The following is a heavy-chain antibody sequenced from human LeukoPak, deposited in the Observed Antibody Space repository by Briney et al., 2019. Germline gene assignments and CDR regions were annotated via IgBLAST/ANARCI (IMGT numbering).Heavy chain of an antibody. D-gene: IGHD4-23*01. CDR2: ISSSGSTI. CDR1: GFTFSSYE. CDR3: AKDISTAVDYGGFGAGFDY. Sequence: GGSLRLSCAASGFTFSSYEMNWVRQAPGKGLEWVSYISSSGSTIYYADSVKGRFTISRDNSKNTLYLQMNSLRAEDTAVYYCAKDISTAVDYGGFGAGFDYWGQGTLVTVSS. J-gene: IGHJ4*02. V-gene: IGHV3-48*03.